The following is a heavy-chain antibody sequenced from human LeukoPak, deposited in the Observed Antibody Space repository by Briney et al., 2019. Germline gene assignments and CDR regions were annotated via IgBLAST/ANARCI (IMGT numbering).Heavy chain of an antibody. J-gene: IGHJ4*02. Sequence: GGSLRLSCAASGFTFDDYDMSWVRQAPGKGLEWVSGINWNGGSTGYADSVKGRFTISRDNAKNSLYLQVNSLRAEDTAVYYCARDREYYFDYWGQGTLVTVSS. CDR3: ARDREYYFDY. CDR1: GFTFDDYD. CDR2: INWNGGST. V-gene: IGHV3-20*04.